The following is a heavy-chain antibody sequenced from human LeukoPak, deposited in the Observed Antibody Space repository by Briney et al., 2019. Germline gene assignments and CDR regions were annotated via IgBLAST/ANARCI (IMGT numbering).Heavy chain of an antibody. J-gene: IGHJ2*01. Sequence: PGGSLRLSCAASEFTFHDYAMHWVRHAPGKGLEWVSSISWNSGSIGYADSVKGRFTISRDNAKNSLYLQMNSLRTEDTAFYYCAKDGVGYSSTWYGMYFDLWGRGTLVTVSS. CDR1: EFTFHDYA. CDR2: ISWNSGSI. V-gene: IGHV3-9*01. CDR3: AKDGVGYSSTWYGMYFDL. D-gene: IGHD6-13*01.